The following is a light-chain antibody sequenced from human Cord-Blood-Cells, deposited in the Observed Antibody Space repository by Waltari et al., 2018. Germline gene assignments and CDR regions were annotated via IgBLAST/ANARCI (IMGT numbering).Light chain of an antibody. Sequence: QSALTQPASVSGSPGQSITISCPGTSSDVGSYNLVSWYQQHPGKAPKLMIYEGSKRPSGVSNRFSGSKSGNTASLTISGLQAEDEADYYCCSYAGSSTLVFGGRDQADRP. J-gene: IGLJ2*01. CDR3: CSYAGSSTLV. CDR1: SSDVGSYNL. CDR2: EGS. V-gene: IGLV2-23*01.